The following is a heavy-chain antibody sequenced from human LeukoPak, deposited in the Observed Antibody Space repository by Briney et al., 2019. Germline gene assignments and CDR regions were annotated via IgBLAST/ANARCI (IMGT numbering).Heavy chain of an antibody. D-gene: IGHD6-19*01. CDR1: GFTFSSYA. V-gene: IGHV3-23*01. Sequence: GGSLRLSCAASGFTFSSYAMSWVRQAPGKGLEWVSAISGSGGSTYYADSVKGRFTISRDNSKNTLYLQMNSLRAEDTAVYYCAKDLDARIAVAGIDYWGQGILVTVSS. J-gene: IGHJ4*02. CDR2: ISGSGGST. CDR3: AKDLDARIAVAGIDY.